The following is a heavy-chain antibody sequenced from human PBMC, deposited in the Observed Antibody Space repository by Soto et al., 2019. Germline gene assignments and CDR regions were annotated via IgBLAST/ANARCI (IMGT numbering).Heavy chain of an antibody. CDR2: ISPSGGST. V-gene: IGHV3-23*01. CDR3: GKGSAATNYFYYATDV. CDR1: GFTFGIHA. D-gene: IGHD2-15*01. J-gene: IGHJ6*02. Sequence: EVQLLESGGGLVQPGGSLRLSCAASGFTFGIHAMIWVRQAPGKGLEWVSFISPSGGSTYYADSVKGRFTISRDNSKKTVYLQMNSPRGEDTAVYYCGKGSAATNYFYYATDVWGQGTTVTVSS.